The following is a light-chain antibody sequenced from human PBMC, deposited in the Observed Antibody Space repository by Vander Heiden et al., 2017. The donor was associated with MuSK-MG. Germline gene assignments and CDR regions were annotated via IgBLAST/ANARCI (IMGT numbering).Light chain of an antibody. CDR3: QQLNSYL. Sequence: DIQLTQSPSFLSASVGDRVTITCRASKGISSYLAWDQQKPGKAPKLLIYAASTLQSGVQSRFSGSGSGTEFTLTSSSLQTEDFATYYCQQLNSYLFGGGTKVEIK. J-gene: IGKJ4*01. CDR1: KGISSY. V-gene: IGKV1-9*01. CDR2: AAS.